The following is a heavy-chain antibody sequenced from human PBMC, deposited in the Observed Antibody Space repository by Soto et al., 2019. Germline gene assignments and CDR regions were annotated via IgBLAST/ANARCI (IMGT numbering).Heavy chain of an antibody. CDR3: ATSTLTDAFDI. V-gene: IGHV3-30*02. J-gene: IGHJ3*02. Sequence: QVQLVESGGGGVQPGGSRRLSCEASRFSFSDYGMHWVRQAPGKGLEWVALIRDDGSATYYSDSVKGRFAISRDNSKNTLYLQMNRLRAEDTAVYYCATSTLTDAFDIWGQGTMVSVSS. CDR2: IRDDGSAT. D-gene: IGHD2-15*01. CDR1: RFSFSDYG.